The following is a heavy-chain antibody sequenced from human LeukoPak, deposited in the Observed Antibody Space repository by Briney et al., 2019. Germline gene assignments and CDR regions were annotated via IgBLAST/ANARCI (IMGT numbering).Heavy chain of an antibody. J-gene: IGHJ3*02. CDR2: ISTDNGNT. CDR1: NYGFTSYG. D-gene: IGHD2-15*01. V-gene: IGHV1-18*01. Sequence: GASVKVSCKASNYGFTSYGFSWVRQAPGQGLEWLGWISTDNGNTDYAQKFQGRVTMITDTSTRTADMELRSLRSDDTAVYYCARVDCSGGSCYPYASYAFDIWGQGTMVTVSS. CDR3: ARVDCSGGSCYPYASYAFDI.